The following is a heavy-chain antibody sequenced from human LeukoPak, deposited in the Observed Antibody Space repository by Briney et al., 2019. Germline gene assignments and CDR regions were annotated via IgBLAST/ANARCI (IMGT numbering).Heavy chain of an antibody. CDR2: IIPIFGTA. Sequence: SVKVSCKASGGTFSSYAISWVRQAPGQGLEWMGGIIPIFGTANYAQKFQGRVTITADESTSTAYMELSSLRSEDTAVYYCAGDAILNNYYYYYMDVWGKGTTVTISS. CDR1: GGTFSSYA. J-gene: IGHJ6*03. CDR3: AGDAILNNYYYYYMDV. D-gene: IGHD2-2*02. V-gene: IGHV1-69*13.